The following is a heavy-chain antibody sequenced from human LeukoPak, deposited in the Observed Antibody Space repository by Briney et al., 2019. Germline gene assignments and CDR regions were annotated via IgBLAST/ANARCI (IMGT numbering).Heavy chain of an antibody. CDR1: GGSITSSSYY. CDR2: IYYSGST. J-gene: IGHJ1*01. D-gene: IGHD2-21*01. V-gene: IGHV4-39*07. Sequence: SETLSLTCTVSGGSITSSSYYWGWIRQPPGKGLEWIGSIYYSGSTYYNPSLKSRVTISVDTSKNQFSLKLSSVTAADTAVYYCARGGTSVIGGESTLVTVSS. CDR3: ARGGTSVI.